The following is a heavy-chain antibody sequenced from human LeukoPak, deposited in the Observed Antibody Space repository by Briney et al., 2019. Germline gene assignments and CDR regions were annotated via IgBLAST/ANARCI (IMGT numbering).Heavy chain of an antibody. CDR2: IYYSGST. Sequence: PSETLSLTCTASGGAIRSYYWSWIRQPPGKGLEWIGYIYYSGSTNYNPSLKSRVTISVDTSKNQFSLKLSSVTAADTAVYYCARGRYYYGSGSYYNWGLDYWGQGTLVTVSS. CDR1: GGAIRSYY. J-gene: IGHJ4*02. CDR3: ARGRYYYGSGSYYNWGLDY. D-gene: IGHD3-10*01. V-gene: IGHV4-59*12.